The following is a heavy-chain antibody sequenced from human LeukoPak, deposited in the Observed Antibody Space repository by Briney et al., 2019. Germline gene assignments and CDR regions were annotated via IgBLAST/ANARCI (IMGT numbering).Heavy chain of an antibody. D-gene: IGHD1-26*01. CDR2: ISGGGETT. CDR3: AKGGARLHSYYFDY. V-gene: IGHV3-23*01. Sequence: GGSLRLSCAASGFTFSSYGMGWVRQAPGKGLEWVSSISGGGETTYYADSVKGRFTLSRDNSKNTLYLQMNSLRAEDTAVFYCAKGGARLHSYYFDYWGQGTLVTVSS. CDR1: GFTFSSYG. J-gene: IGHJ4*02.